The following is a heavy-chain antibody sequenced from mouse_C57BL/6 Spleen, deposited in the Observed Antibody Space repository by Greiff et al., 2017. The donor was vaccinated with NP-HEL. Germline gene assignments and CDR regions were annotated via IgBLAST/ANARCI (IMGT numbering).Heavy chain of an antibody. CDR2: INPYNGGT. V-gene: IGHV1-19*01. J-gene: IGHJ4*01. Sequence: DVQLQESGPVLVKPGASVKMSCKASGYTFTDYYMTWVKQSHGKSLEWIGVINPYNGGTSYNQKFKGKATLTVDKSSSTAYMELNSLTSEDSAVYYCARWDDGSSYDYAMDYWGQGTSVTVSS. D-gene: IGHD1-1*01. CDR1: GYTFTDYY. CDR3: ARWDDGSSYDYAMDY.